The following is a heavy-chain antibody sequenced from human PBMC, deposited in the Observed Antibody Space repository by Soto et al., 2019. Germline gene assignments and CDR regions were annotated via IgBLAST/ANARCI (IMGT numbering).Heavy chain of an antibody. CDR3: ARPYYYDSSGYVMDV. D-gene: IGHD3-22*01. CDR1: GFTVSSYG. CDR2: IWYDGSNK. Sequence: GSLRLSCAASGFTVSSYGMHWVRQAPGKGLEWVAVIWYDGSNKYYADSVKGRFTISRDNSKNTLYLQMNSLRAEDTAVYYCARPYYYDSSGYVMDVWGQGTTVTVSS. V-gene: IGHV3-33*01. J-gene: IGHJ6*02.